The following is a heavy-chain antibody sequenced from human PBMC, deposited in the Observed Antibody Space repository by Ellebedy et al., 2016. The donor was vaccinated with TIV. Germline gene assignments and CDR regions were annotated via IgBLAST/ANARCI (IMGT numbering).Heavy chain of an antibody. J-gene: IGHJ4*02. CDR3: AKNYYSNYVVALDF. V-gene: IGHV1-18*01. CDR1: GYNLRSSG. D-gene: IGHD4-11*01. Sequence: ASVKVSCKTSGYNLRSSGISWVRQAPGQGLEWMGWISGYSGDTKYAQNPQGRVTMTSDTSTSTAYMELRSLTSDDTAVYYCAKNYYSNYVVALDFWGQGTLVTVSS. CDR2: ISGYSGDT.